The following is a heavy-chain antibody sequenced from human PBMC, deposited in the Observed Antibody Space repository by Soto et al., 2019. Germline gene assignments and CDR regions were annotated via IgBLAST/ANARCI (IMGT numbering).Heavy chain of an antibody. J-gene: IGHJ6*03. CDR1: GYTFTSYA. CDR3: AGGGYEGWPSHDGGEEARVYFCVEG. D-gene: IGHD5-12*01. V-gene: IGHV1-3*01. CDR2: INAGNGNT. Sequence: ASVKVSCKASGYTFTSYAMHWVRQAPGQRLEWMGWINAGNGNTKYSQKFQGRVTITRDTSASTAYMELSSLRSEDTAVYYCAGGGYEGWPSHDGGEEARVYFCVEGWGKGNRLT.